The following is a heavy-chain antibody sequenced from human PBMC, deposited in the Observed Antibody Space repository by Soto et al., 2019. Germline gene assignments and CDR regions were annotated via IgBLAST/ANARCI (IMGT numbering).Heavy chain of an antibody. J-gene: IGHJ4*02. CDR1: GGSISSGDYY. CDR3: ARGRVVASTSFDY. CDR2: IYYSGST. D-gene: IGHD2-15*01. Sequence: SETLSLTCTVSGGSISSGDYYWSWIRQPPGKGLEWIGYIYYSGSTYYNPSLKSRVTISVDTSKNQFSLKLSSVTAADTAVYYCARGRVVASTSFDYWGQGALVTVSS. V-gene: IGHV4-30-4*01.